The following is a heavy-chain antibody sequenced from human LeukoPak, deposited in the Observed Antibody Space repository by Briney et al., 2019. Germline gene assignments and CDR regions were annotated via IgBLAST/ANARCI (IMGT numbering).Heavy chain of an antibody. Sequence: PSETLSLTCAVYGGSFSGYYWSWIRQTPGKGLEWIGEINHSGSTNYNPSLKSLVTISVDTSKNQFSLKLSSVTAADTAVYYCARAQQKYYYYYGMDVWGQGTTVTVSS. CDR3: ARAQQKYYYYYGMDV. CDR1: GGSFSGYY. V-gene: IGHV4-34*01. CDR2: INHSGST. J-gene: IGHJ6*02.